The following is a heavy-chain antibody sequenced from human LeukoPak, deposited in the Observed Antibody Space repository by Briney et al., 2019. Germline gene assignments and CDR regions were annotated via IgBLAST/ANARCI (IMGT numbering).Heavy chain of an antibody. CDR3: ATADDLWSGMDN. V-gene: IGHV3-30*03. Sequence: VQPGRSLRLSCAASGFTFISYGMHWVRQAPGKGLEWVATISYDGSDKYSADSVKGRFTISRDNSKYTLYLEMISLRTEDTAVYYCATADDLWSGMDNWGQGTLITVSS. J-gene: IGHJ4*02. D-gene: IGHD3-3*01. CDR1: GFTFISYG. CDR2: ISYDGSDK.